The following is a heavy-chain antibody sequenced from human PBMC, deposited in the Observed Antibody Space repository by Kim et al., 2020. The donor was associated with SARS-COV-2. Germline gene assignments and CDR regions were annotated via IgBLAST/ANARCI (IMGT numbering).Heavy chain of an antibody. CDR3: ARGPPRVSSGNWFDP. J-gene: IGHJ5*02. V-gene: IGHV1-69*01. Sequence: QKVQGRVTITADESTSTAYMELSSLRSEDTAVYYCARGPPRVSSGNWFDPWGQGTLVTVSS. D-gene: IGHD6-19*01.